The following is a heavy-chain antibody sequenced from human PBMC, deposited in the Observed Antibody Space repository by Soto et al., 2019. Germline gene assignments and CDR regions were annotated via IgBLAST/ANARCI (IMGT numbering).Heavy chain of an antibody. CDR3: AKIKRPVAATDAFDT. J-gene: IGHJ3*02. V-gene: IGHV3-30*18. D-gene: IGHD6-19*01. CDR1: GSIVSTYA. CDR2: VSYDGGNK. Sequence: QGPLVESGGGVVQPGRSLRLSCVDSGSIVSTYAMHWVRQAPGKGLEWVAGVSYDGGNKYYAESVEGRFTLSRDKSKSTLTPQMHSLSPEDTAVYFCAKIKRPVAATDAFDTWGQGTMVIVSA.